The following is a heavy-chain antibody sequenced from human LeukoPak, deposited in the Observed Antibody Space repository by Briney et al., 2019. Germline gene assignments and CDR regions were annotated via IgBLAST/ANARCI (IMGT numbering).Heavy chain of an antibody. Sequence: GGSLILSCAASGFTLSSYTMNWVRQAPGKGLEWVSYMSTSGSISYTDSVKGRFTISRDSAKNSLYLQMNSLRDGDTAVYYCARMIDYNYGYAFDYWGQGTLVTVSS. V-gene: IGHV3-48*02. CDR1: GFTLSSYT. CDR3: ARMIDYNYGYAFDY. D-gene: IGHD5-18*01. J-gene: IGHJ4*02. CDR2: MSTSGSI.